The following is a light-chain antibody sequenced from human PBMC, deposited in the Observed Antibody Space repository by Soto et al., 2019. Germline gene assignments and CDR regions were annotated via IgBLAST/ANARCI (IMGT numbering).Light chain of an antibody. CDR1: QSVSSN. Sequence: EIVMTQSPATLSVSPGERATLSCRASQSVSSNLAWYQQKPGQAPRLLIYGASTRATGIPARFSGSGSGTEFNLTISSLQSEDLAVYYCQQYSNWPPITFGQGTRLEIK. CDR2: GAS. J-gene: IGKJ5*01. V-gene: IGKV3-15*01. CDR3: QQYSNWPPIT.